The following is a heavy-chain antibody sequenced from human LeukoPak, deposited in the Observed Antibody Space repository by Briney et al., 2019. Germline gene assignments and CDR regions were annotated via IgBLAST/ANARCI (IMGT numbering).Heavy chain of an antibody. Sequence: SETLSLTCTVSGGSISSYYWSWIRQPPGKGLEWIGYIYYSGSTNYNPSLKSRVTISVDTSKNQFSLKLSSVTAADTAVYYCASLAASVPVPPGYYYGMDVWGKGTTVTVSS. J-gene: IGHJ6*04. CDR3: ASLAASVPVPPGYYYGMDV. CDR1: GGSISSYY. V-gene: IGHV4-59*01. CDR2: IYYSGST.